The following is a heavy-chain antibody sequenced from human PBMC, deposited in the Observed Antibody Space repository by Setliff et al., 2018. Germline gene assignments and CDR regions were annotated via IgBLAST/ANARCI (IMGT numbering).Heavy chain of an antibody. Sequence: VASVKVSCKASGYTFTSYGISWVRQAPGQGLEWMGWISAYNGNTNYAQKLQGRVTMTTDTSTSTAYMELRSLRSDDTAVYYCARTYYYDSSGSVFDYWGQGTLVTVS. CDR1: GYTFTSYG. CDR2: ISAYNGNT. V-gene: IGHV1-18*01. J-gene: IGHJ4*02. CDR3: ARTYYYDSSGSVFDY. D-gene: IGHD3-22*01.